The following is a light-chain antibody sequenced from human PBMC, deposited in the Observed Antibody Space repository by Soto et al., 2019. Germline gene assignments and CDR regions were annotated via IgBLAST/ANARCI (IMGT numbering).Light chain of an antibody. Sequence: DIQMTQSPSTLSASVVDRVTITCRASQSISGWLAWYQQKPGKAPKVLIYDASSLKSGVPSRFSGSGSGTEFTLTISSLQPDDFAIYYCQQYNNLWTFGQGTKVDIK. CDR1: QSISGW. CDR3: QQYNNLWT. J-gene: IGKJ1*01. CDR2: DAS. V-gene: IGKV1-5*01.